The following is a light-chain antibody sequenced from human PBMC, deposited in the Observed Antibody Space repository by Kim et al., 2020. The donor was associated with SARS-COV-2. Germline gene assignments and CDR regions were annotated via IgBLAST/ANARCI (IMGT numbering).Light chain of an antibody. CDR2: EAS. CDR3: QQRSNWPWT. J-gene: IGKJ1*01. V-gene: IGKV3-11*01. Sequence: LSPGERATLSCRASQSVSRHLAWYQQKPGQAPRLLIYEASNRATGIPARFSGSGSGTDFTLSISSLEPEDFAVYYCQQRSNWPWTFCQGTKVDIK. CDR1: QSVSRH.